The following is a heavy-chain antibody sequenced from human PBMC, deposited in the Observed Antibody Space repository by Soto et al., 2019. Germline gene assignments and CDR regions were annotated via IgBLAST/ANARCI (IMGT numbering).Heavy chain of an antibody. CDR2: IHPNSGAT. CDR1: GYTFTAYY. CDR3: ERAGLTTLELATTY. V-gene: IGHV1-2*02. J-gene: IGHJ4*01. D-gene: IGHD5-12*01. Sequence: QVQLVQSGAEGKKPGASVKVSCKASGYTFTAYYIHWVRQAPGQGLEWMGWIHPNSGATRFAQKYEGRDTKTRDTSISTAYMELSSLRSDDTDVYHCERAGLTTLELATTYRGQGTLVTVSS.